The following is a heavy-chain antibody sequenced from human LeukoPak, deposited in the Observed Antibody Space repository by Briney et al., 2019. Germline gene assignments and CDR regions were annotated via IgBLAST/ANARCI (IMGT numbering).Heavy chain of an antibody. J-gene: IGHJ3*02. V-gene: IGHV4-59*08. D-gene: IGHD4-17*01. CDR1: GGSISSYY. CDR2: IYYSGST. CDR3: ARADYGDYYQEAFDI. Sequence: SETLSLTCTVSGGSISSYYWSWIRQPPGKGLEWVGYIYYSGSTNYNPSLKSRVTISVDTSKNQFSLKLSSVTAADTAVYYCARADYGDYYQEAFDIWGQGTMVTVSS.